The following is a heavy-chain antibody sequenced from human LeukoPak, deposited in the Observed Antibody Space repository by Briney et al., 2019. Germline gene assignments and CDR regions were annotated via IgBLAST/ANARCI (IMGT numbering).Heavy chain of an antibody. J-gene: IGHJ5*02. V-gene: IGHV1-69*13. D-gene: IGHD2-15*01. Sequence: SVKVSCKASGGTFSSYAISWVRQAPGQGLEWMGGIIPIFGTANYAQKFQGRVTITADESTSTAYMELSSLRSEDTAVYYCARGPPLMHCSGGGCYSHWFDPWGQGTLVTVSS. CDR3: ARGPPLMHCSGGGCYSHWFDP. CDR2: IIPIFGTA. CDR1: GGTFSSYA.